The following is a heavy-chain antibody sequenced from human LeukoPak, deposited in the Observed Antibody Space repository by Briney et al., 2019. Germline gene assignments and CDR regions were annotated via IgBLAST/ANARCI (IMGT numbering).Heavy chain of an antibody. J-gene: IGHJ3*02. CDR3: ARAFVVVPAADI. Sequence: SETLSLTCTVSGGSISSGDYYWSWIRQPPGKGLEWIAYIYYSGSTYYNPSLKSRVTISVDTSKNQFSLKLSSVTAADTAVYYCARAFVVVPAADIWGQGTMVTVSS. V-gene: IGHV4-30-4*08. CDR2: IYYSGST. D-gene: IGHD2-2*01. CDR1: GGSISSGDYY.